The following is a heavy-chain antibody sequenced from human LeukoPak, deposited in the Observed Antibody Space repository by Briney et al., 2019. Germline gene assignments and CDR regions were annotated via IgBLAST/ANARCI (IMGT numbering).Heavy chain of an antibody. D-gene: IGHD3-3*01. V-gene: IGHV3-23*01. Sequence: PGGSLRLSCAASGFTFSTYSMNWVRQAPGKGLEWVSVISGSGSSTYYADSVKGRFTISRDDSKNTLYLQMNSLRAEDTAIYYCAKEAPRFRIFGRWGQGTLVTVSS. CDR1: GFTFSTYS. CDR2: ISGSGSST. J-gene: IGHJ4*02. CDR3: AKEAPRFRIFGR.